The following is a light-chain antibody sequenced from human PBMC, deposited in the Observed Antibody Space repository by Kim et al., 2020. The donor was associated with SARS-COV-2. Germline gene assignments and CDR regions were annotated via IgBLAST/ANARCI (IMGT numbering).Light chain of an antibody. CDR3: QQSYSIPWT. CDR2: GAS. Sequence: ALLGDTVTITCRASQGISSALAWYRQRPGIAPKLLLYGASRLQSGVPSRFSGSGFGTDYTLTISSLQPEDVGTYYCQQSYSIPWTFGQGTKVDIK. CDR1: QGISSA. V-gene: IGKV1-NL1*01. J-gene: IGKJ1*01.